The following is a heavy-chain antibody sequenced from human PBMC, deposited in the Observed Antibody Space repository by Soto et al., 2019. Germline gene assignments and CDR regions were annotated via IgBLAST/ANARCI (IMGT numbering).Heavy chain of an antibody. V-gene: IGHV5-10-1*01. J-gene: IGHJ6*01. Sequence: VECLNSSYEVSGSTFSEYWIHWVRQTPGKGLEWMGRIDRTDSKHIYSPAFEGHVTISADKSITTIYLQWSSLKASDSSMYYCARSIEAPTGYYYYALDVWGQGTTVTVSS. CDR3: ARSIEAPTGYYYYALDV. D-gene: IGHD1-1*01. CDR2: IDRTDSKH. CDR1: GSTFSEYW.